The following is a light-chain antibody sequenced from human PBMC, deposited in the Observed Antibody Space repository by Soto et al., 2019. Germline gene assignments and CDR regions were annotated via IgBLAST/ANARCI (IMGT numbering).Light chain of an antibody. CDR1: QSVSNNY. J-gene: IGKJ5*01. Sequence: IVLTRAPGTLSLSPGASATLSCRASQSVSNNYLAWYQQKPGQAPRLLIYGASSRATGIPDRFSGSGSGTDFTLTISRLELEDFAVYYCQQYGSSPITFGQGTRLEIK. V-gene: IGKV3-20*01. CDR3: QQYGSSPIT. CDR2: GAS.